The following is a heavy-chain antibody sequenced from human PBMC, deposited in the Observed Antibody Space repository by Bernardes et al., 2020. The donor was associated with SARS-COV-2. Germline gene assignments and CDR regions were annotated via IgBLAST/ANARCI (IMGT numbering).Heavy chain of an antibody. CDR3: ERDRGDSTPHNNNNQRPNYYYYYMEV. D-gene: IGHD2-2*01. CDR2: IYYSGST. J-gene: IGHJ6*03. V-gene: IGHV4-39*07. CDR1: GGFISSSSYY. Sequence: SETLSLTCTVSGGFISSSSYYWGWLRQPPGKGLEWIWSIYYSGSTYYNPSLKSRVTISVDTSKNQFSLKLTSVTAADTAVYYCERDRGDSTPHNNNNQRPNYYYYYMEVWGRGTTVTVYS.